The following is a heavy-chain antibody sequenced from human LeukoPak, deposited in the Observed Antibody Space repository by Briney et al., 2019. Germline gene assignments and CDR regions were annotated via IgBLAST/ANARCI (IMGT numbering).Heavy chain of an antibody. D-gene: IGHD6-6*01. CDR3: ARGGGAARPRYFDL. CDR2: MNQSGRA. J-gene: IGHJ2*01. CDR1: GASLSNYY. Sequence: SETLSLTCAVYGASLSNYYWGWVRQPPGKGLEWIGEMNQSGRANYNPSLKSRVTLSVDTSKNQFSLKLDSVTAADTAVYYCARGGGAARPRYFDLWGRGTLVTVSS. V-gene: IGHV4-34*01.